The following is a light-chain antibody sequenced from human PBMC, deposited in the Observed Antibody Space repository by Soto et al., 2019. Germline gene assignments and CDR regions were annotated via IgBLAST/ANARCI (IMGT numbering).Light chain of an antibody. J-gene: IGLJ2*01. CDR1: SSDVGRYNL. V-gene: IGLV2-23*01. CDR2: EDI. Sequence: QSALTQPASVSGSPGQSITISCTGSSSDVGRYNLVSWYQQHPGKAPKLMIYEDIQRPSGVSNRFSGSKSGNTASLTISGLQTEDEADYYCCSYAGGTSLVFGGGTKLTVL. CDR3: CSYAGGTSLV.